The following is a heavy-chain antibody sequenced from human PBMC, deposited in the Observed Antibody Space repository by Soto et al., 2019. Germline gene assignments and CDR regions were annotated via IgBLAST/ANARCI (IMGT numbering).Heavy chain of an antibody. CDR3: ARGIIAPDGNWFDP. CDR1: GDSISSGGNS. Sequence: SETLSLTCAVSGDSISSGGNSWSWVQQPPGKGLEWIGYIYRSGVTYYNPSLQSRVTLSVDRSKNQFSLSLSSVTAADTAVYYCARGIIAPDGNWFDPWGQGTLVTVSS. CDR2: IYRSGVT. J-gene: IGHJ5*02. D-gene: IGHD6-13*01. V-gene: IGHV4-30-2*01.